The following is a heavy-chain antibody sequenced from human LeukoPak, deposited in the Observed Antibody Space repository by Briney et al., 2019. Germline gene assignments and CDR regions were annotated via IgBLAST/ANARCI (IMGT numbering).Heavy chain of an antibody. J-gene: IGHJ4*02. D-gene: IGHD2-2*01. CDR2: IYTSGST. CDR3: ARDRADCSSTSCYALFDY. V-gene: IGHV4-4*07. Sequence: PSETLSLTCTVSGGSISSYYWSWIRQPAGKGLEWTGRIYTSGSTNYNPSLKSRVTMSVDTSKNQFSLKLSSVTAADTAVYYCARDRADCSSTSCYALFDYWGQGTLVTVSS. CDR1: GGSISSYY.